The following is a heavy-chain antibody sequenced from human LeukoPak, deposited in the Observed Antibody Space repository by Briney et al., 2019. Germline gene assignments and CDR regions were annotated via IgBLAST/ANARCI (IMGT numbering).Heavy chain of an antibody. CDR1: GGTFSSYA. J-gene: IGHJ6*03. CDR3: ARPSKCLVYFYYMDV. CDR2: IIPIFGTA. D-gene: IGHD4-11*01. V-gene: IGHV1-69*05. Sequence: SVKVSCKASGGTFSSYAISWVRQAPGQGLEWMGGIIPIFGTANYAQKFQGRVTITTDESTSTAYMELSSLRSEDTAVYYCARPSKCLVYFYYMDVWGKGTTVTVSS.